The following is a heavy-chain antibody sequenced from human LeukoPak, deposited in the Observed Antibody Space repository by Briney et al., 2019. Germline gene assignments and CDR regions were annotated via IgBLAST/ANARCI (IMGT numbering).Heavy chain of an antibody. D-gene: IGHD3-16*02. CDR3: AKARGSYRYVNDY. J-gene: IGHJ4*02. CDR1: GFTFSNYA. CDR2: SSGSDGSA. Sequence: TGGSLRLSCAASGFTFSNYAMNWVRQAPGRGLDWVSSSSGSDGSAYYADSVKGRFTISRDKSKNTLYLQMNSLRDEDTALYYCAKARGSYRYVNDYWGQGTLVTVSS. V-gene: IGHV3-23*01.